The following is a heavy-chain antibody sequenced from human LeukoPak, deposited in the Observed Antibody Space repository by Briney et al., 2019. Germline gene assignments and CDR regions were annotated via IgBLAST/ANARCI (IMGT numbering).Heavy chain of an antibody. Sequence: VASVKVSYKASGGTFSSYAISWVRQAPGQGLEWMGGIIPIFGTANYAQKFQGRVTITTDESTSTAYMELSSLRSEDTAVYYCARSRYGVGFDYWGQGTLVTVSS. V-gene: IGHV1-69*05. D-gene: IGHD4-17*01. J-gene: IGHJ4*02. CDR3: ARSRYGVGFDY. CDR1: GGTFSSYA. CDR2: IIPIFGTA.